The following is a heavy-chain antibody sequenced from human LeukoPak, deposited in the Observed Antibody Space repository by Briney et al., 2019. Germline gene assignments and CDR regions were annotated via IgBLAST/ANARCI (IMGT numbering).Heavy chain of an antibody. CDR2: INPRSGST. J-gene: IGHJ4*02. V-gene: IGHV1-46*01. CDR3: ALGWELFDY. Sequence: ASVKVSCKASGYTLTNHYRHWVRQAPGQGLEWMGVINPRSGSTTYAHQFQGRITMTRDTSTSTVYMELSSLRSEDTAVYYCALGWELFDYWGQGTLVTVSS. CDR1: GYTLTNHY. D-gene: IGHD1-26*01.